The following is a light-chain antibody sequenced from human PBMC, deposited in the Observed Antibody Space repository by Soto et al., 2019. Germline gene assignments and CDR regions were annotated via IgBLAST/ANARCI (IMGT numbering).Light chain of an antibody. J-gene: IGKJ5*01. Sequence: DIQMTQSPSSLSASVADRVTITCQASQDISNYLNWYQQKPGKAPKLLIYDASNLETGVPSRFSGSGSGTDFTFTISSLQPEDIATYYCQQYDNLPFDFGQGTRLEIK. CDR3: QQYDNLPFD. V-gene: IGKV1-33*01. CDR1: QDISNY. CDR2: DAS.